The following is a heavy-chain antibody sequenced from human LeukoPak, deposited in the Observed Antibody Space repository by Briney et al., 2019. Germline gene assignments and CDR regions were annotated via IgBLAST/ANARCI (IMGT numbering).Heavy chain of an antibody. CDR2: MNPNSGNT. J-gene: IGHJ5*02. V-gene: IGHV1-8*01. CDR3: ATKGPPYVVVTAKWFDP. D-gene: IGHD2-21*02. CDR1: GYTFTSYD. Sequence: ASVKVSCKASGYTFTSYDINWVRQATGQGLEWMGWMNPNSGNTGYAQKFQGRVTMTRNTSISTAYMELSSLRSEDTAVYYCATKGPPYVVVTAKWFDPWGQGTLVTVSS.